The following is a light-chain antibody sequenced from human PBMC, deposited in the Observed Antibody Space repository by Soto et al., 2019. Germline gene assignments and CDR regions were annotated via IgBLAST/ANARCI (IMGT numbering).Light chain of an antibody. Sequence: DIQMTQSPSTLSASVGDRVTITCRASQSIRSLLAWYQQKPEKAPKVLIYDASSLGSGVPSRFSGSGSGTEFTLTISSLQPDDFATYFCQQYQTYSTFGQGTRLEIK. V-gene: IGKV1-5*01. CDR1: QSIRSL. CDR2: DAS. J-gene: IGKJ5*01. CDR3: QQYQTYST.